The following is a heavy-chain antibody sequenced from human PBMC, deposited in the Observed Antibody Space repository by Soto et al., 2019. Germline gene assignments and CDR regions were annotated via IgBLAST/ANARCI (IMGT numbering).Heavy chain of an antibody. D-gene: IGHD4-17*01. CDR2: IWKDGNKE. J-gene: IGHJ3*01. CDR1: GFSFRTYA. V-gene: IGHV3-33*01. Sequence: QVRLAESGGGVVQSGGSLRLSWVASGFSFRTYALHWVRQPPGKGLEWVASIWKDGNKEHYAASVEGRFAISRDDARNTVYLQMNSLTADDTALYQCVRDSTVTTLHAFDVWCQGAMVTVSS. CDR3: VRDSTVTTLHAFDV.